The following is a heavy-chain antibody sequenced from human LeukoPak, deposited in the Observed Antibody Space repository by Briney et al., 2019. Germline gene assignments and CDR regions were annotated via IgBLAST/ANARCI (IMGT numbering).Heavy chain of an antibody. CDR2: IYYSGST. V-gene: IGHV4-59*08. Sequence: SETLSLTCTVSGGSISGYYWSWIRQPPGKGLEWIGYIYYSGSTNYNPSLKSRVTISVDTSKNQFSLKLSSVTAADTAVYYCARYPNYYYGMDVWGQGTTVTVSS. CDR3: ARYPNYYYGMDV. CDR1: GGSISGYY. J-gene: IGHJ6*02. D-gene: IGHD2-2*01.